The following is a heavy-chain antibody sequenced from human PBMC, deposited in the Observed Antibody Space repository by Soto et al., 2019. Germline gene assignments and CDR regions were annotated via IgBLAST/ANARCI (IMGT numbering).Heavy chain of an antibody. J-gene: IGHJ4*02. CDR3: ARADDILTGYQLDY. D-gene: IGHD3-9*01. V-gene: IGHV4-59*01. Sequence: PSETLSLTCTVSGGSISSYYWSWIRQPPGKGLEWIGYIYYSGSTNYNPSLKSRVTISVDTSKNQFSLKLSSVTAADTAVYYCARADDILTGYQLDYWGQGTLVTVSS. CDR1: GGSISSYY. CDR2: IYYSGST.